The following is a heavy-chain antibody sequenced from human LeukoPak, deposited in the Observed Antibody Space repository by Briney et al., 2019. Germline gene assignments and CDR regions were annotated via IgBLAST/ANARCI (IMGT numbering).Heavy chain of an antibody. Sequence: ESGPTLVKPTQTLTLTCTFSGFSLSTSGVGVGWIHQPPGKALEWRVIIYWDDDRRSSPSLKSRLTITKDTSKNQVVLTMTNMDPVDTATYYCARSLAASDDFDFWGQGTLVTVSS. CDR1: GFSLSTSGVG. D-gene: IGHD6-13*01. V-gene: IGHV2-5*02. J-gene: IGHJ4*02. CDR2: IYWDDDR. CDR3: ARSLAASDDFDF.